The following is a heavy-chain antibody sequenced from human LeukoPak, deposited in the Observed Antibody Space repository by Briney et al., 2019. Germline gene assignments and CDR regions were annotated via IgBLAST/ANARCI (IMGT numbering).Heavy chain of an antibody. CDR1: GYTSTGYY. CDR2: INPNSGGT. J-gene: IGHJ3*02. D-gene: IGHD6-6*01. CDR3: ARAPARRDAFDI. Sequence: ASVKVSCKASGYTSTGYYMHWVRQAPGQGLEWMGWINPNSGGTNYAQKFRGWVTMTRDTSISTAYMELSRLRSDDTAVYYCARAPARRDAFDIWGQGTMVTVSS. V-gene: IGHV1-2*04.